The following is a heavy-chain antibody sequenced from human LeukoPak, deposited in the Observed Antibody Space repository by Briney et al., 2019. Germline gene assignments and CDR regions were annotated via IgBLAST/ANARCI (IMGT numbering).Heavy chain of an antibody. CDR3: ARRFGQELDY. J-gene: IGHJ4*02. CDR1: GGSISSSTSY. D-gene: IGHD1-26*01. Sequence: TSETLSLTCTVSGGSISSSTSYWAWIRQPPGKGLEWIGNIYYTGNTYYNPSLKSRVTTSVDTSKNQFSLKLSSVTAADTAVYYCARRFGQELDYWGQGTLVTVSS. V-gene: IGHV4-39*07. CDR2: IYYTGNT.